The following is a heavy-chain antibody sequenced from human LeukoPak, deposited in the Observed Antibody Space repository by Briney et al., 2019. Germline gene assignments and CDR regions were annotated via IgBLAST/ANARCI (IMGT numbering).Heavy chain of an antibody. CDR2: IKQDGSEK. Sequence: GGSLRLSCAASGFTFSSYWMSWVRQAPGKGLEWVANIKQDGSEKYYVDSVKGRFTISRDNAENSLYLQMNSLRAEDTAVYYCARLGTNRWLQFWSLHNWGKGTLVTVSS. CDR3: ARLGTNRWLQFWSLHN. D-gene: IGHD5-24*01. V-gene: IGHV3-7*01. J-gene: IGHJ4*02. CDR1: GFTFSSYW.